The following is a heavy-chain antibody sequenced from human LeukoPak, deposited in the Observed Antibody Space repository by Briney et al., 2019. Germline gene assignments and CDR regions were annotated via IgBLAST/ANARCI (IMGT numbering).Heavy chain of an antibody. CDR2: ISDRGSTT. CDR3: AKESSSWSFDP. J-gene: IGHJ5*02. D-gene: IGHD6-13*01. CDR1: GFSFSSYT. Sequence: GGSLRLSCAASGFSFSSYTMSWVRQAPGKGLEWVSGISDRGSTTYYADSVKGRFTISRDNSKNTLYLQMNSLRAEDTAVYYCAKESSSWSFDPWGQGTLVTVSS. V-gene: IGHV3-23*01.